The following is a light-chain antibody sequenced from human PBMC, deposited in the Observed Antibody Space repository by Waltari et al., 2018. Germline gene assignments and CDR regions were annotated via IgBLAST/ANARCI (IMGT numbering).Light chain of an antibody. J-gene: IGLJ3*02. CDR2: EVN. Sequence: QSALTLPASVSGSPGQSISISCTGPSTDFGSYNRFPWYQPHPGKAPKHLISEVNTRPSGVSGRFSGSKSGNTASLTISGLQAEDEGDYYCCSYRGGHSWVFGGGAKLTVL. CDR1: STDFGSYNR. V-gene: IGLV2-23*02. CDR3: CSYRGGHSWV.